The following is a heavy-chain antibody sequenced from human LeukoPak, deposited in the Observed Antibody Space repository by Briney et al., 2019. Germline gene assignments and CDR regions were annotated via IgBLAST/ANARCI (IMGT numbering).Heavy chain of an antibody. V-gene: IGHV1-46*02. CDR2: INPSGDGT. Sequence: ASVKVSCKASGYAFNTNYIHWVRQAPGQGLEWIGVINPSGDGTSYPQKFQGRVTLARDTSTSTIYMELSSLRSEDTAIYYCAKETPNTGWFDPWGQGTLVTVSS. CDR1: GYAFNTNY. CDR3: AKETPNTGWFDP. J-gene: IGHJ5*02. D-gene: IGHD1-14*01.